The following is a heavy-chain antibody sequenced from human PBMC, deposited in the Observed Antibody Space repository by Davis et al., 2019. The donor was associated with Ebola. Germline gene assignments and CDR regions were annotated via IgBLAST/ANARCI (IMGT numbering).Heavy chain of an antibody. CDR1: GGSISSYY. J-gene: IGHJ5*02. V-gene: IGHV4-59*01. D-gene: IGHD6-19*01. CDR3: ARGGGQWLDNWFDP. CDR2: IHYSGNT. Sequence: MPSETLSLTCTVSGGSISSYYWSWIRQPPGKGLEWIGYIHYSGNTNNNPSLKSRVTISVDTSKNQFSLKLSSVTAADTAVYFCARGGGQWLDNWFDPWGQGTLVTVSP.